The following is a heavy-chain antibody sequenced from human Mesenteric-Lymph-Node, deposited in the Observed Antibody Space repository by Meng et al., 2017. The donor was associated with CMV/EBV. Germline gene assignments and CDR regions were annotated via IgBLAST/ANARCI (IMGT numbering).Heavy chain of an antibody. Sequence: SVKVSCKASGGTFSSYTISWVRQAPGQGLEWMGRIIPILGIANYAQKFQGRVTITADKSTSTAYMELTSLRSEDTAVYYCARAPVCNGRRRCTTTSSYYFDYWGQGALVTVSS. D-gene: IGHD2-2*01. CDR3: ARAPVCNGRRRCTTTSSYYFDY. V-gene: IGHV1-69*02. J-gene: IGHJ4*02. CDR2: IIPILGIA. CDR1: GGTFSSYT.